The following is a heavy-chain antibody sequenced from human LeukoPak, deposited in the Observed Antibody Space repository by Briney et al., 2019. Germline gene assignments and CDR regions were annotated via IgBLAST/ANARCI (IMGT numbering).Heavy chain of an antibody. V-gene: IGHV4-4*07. CDR1: GGSISSYY. Sequence: SETLSLTCTVSGGSISSYYWSWIRQPAGKGLEWIGRIYTSGSTNYNPSLKSRVTMSVDTSKNQFSLKLSSVTAADTAVYYCAALRPFSTSYYSDYWGQGTLVTVSS. J-gene: IGHJ4*02. CDR3: AALRPFSTSYYSDY. D-gene: IGHD2/OR15-2a*01. CDR2: IYTSGST.